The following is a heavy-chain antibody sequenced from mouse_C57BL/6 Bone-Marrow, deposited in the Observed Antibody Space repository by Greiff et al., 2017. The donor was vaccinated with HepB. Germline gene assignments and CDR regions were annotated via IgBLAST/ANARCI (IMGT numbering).Heavy chain of an antibody. D-gene: IGHD1-1*01. V-gene: IGHV1-64*01. CDR2: IHPNSGST. Sequence: VQLQQPGAELVKPGASVKLSCKASGYTFTSYWMHWVKQRPGQGLEWIGMIHPNSGSTNYNEKFKSKATLTVDKSSSTAYMQLSSLTSEDSAVYYCARWHYYGSQAWFAYWGQGTLVTVSA. CDR3: ARWHYYGSQAWFAY. J-gene: IGHJ3*01. CDR1: GYTFTSYW.